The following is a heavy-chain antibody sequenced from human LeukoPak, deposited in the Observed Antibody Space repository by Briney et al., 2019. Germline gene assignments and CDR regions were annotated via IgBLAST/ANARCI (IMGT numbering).Heavy chain of an antibody. Sequence: GSLRLSCSGSGFRFSSYCMHWGRQGPGKGLEWMAFIRSDGSNKYYADSVKGRFTISRDNAKNSLYLQMNSLRAEDTAVYYCAELGITMIGGVWGKGTTVTISS. V-gene: IGHV3-30*02. CDR1: GFRFSSYC. J-gene: IGHJ6*04. CDR3: AELGITMIGGV. CDR2: IRSDGSNK. D-gene: IGHD3-10*02.